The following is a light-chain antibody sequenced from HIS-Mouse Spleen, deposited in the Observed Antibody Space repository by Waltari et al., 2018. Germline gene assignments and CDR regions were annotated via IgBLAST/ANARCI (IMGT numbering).Light chain of an antibody. J-gene: IGLJ2*01. CDR3: SSYAGNNNLV. Sequence: QSALTQPPSASGSPGQSVTISCTGTSSDVGGYNYVSWYQQHPGKAPKLMIYEVSKRPSGVPDRFACSKSGNAASLTVSGLQAEDDADYYCSSYAGNNNLVFGGGTNLTVL. V-gene: IGLV2-8*01. CDR1: SSDVGGYNY. CDR2: EVS.